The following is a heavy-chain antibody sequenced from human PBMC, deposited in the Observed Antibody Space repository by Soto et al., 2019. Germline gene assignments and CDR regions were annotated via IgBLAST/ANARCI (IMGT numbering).Heavy chain of an antibody. D-gene: IGHD2-2*01. CDR1: GGTFSSYA. V-gene: IGHV1-69*13. CDR2: IIPIFGTA. J-gene: IGHJ6*02. Sequence: GASVKVSCKASGGTFSSYAISWVRQAPGQGLEWMGGIIPIFGTANYAQKFQGRVTITADESTSTAYMELSSLRSEDTAVYYCARSAFLSSLPAAMEGYYYYYGMDVWGQGTTVTVSS. CDR3: ARSAFLSSLPAAMEGYYYYYGMDV.